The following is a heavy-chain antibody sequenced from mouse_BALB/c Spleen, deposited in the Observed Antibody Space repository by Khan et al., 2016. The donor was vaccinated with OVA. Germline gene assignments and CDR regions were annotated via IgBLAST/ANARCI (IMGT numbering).Heavy chain of an antibody. J-gene: IGHJ1*01. CDR1: GYTFTNYG. Sequence: QIQLVQSGPELKKPGETVKISCKASGYTFTNYGMNWVKQAPGKGLKWMGWINTYTGEPTYADDFKGRFAFSLETSASTAYLQINNLKNDDTATYFCASGGYWYFDVWGAGTTVTVSS. CDR3: ASGGYWYFDV. V-gene: IGHV9-3-1*01. D-gene: IGHD1-1*02. CDR2: INTYTGEP.